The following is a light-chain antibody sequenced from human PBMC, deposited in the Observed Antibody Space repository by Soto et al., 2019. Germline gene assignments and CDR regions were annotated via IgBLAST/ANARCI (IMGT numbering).Light chain of an antibody. Sequence: QSVLTQPASVSGSHGQSLTISCTGTSSDVGGYNYVSWYQQHPGKAPKLMIYEVSNRPSWVSNRFSGSKSGNKASLTISGLQAEDEADYYCSSYTSSSTRVFGTGTKLTVL. J-gene: IGLJ1*01. CDR3: SSYTSSSTRV. V-gene: IGLV2-14*01. CDR2: EVS. CDR1: SSDVGGYNY.